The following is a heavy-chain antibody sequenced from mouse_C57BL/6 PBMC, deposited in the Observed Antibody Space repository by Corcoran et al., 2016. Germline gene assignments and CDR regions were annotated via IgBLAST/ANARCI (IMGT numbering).Heavy chain of an antibody. V-gene: IGHV1-76*01. Sequence: QVQLKQSRAELVRPGASVKLSCKASGYTFTDYYINWVKQRPGQGLEWIARIYPGSGNSYYNEKFKGKATLTAEKSSSTAYMQLSSLTSEDSAVYFCARQGYWGQGTTLTVSS. CDR2: IYPGSGNS. CDR1: GYTFTDYY. CDR3: ARQGY. J-gene: IGHJ2*01.